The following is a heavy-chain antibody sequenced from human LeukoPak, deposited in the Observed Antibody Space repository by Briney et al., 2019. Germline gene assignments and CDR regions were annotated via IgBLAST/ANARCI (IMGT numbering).Heavy chain of an antibody. J-gene: IGHJ6*02. CDR2: IIPIFGTA. CDR3: ARGGYGDYALAYYYYGMDV. Sequence: SVKVSCKASGGTFSSYAISWVRQAPGQGLEWMGGIIPIFGTANYAQKFQGRVTITADESTSTAYMKLSSLRSEDTAVYYCARGGYGDYALAYYYYGMDVWGQGTTVTVSS. D-gene: IGHD4-17*01. V-gene: IGHV1-69*13. CDR1: GGTFSSYA.